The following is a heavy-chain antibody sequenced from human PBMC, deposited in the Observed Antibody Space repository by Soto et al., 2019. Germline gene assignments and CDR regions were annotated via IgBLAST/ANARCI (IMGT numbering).Heavy chain of an antibody. D-gene: IGHD3-22*01. V-gene: IGHV3-21*01. Sequence: EVQLVESGGGLVKPGGSPRLSCAASGFTFSSYSMNWVRQAPGKGLEWVSSISSSSSYIYYADSVKGRFTISRDNAKNSLYLQMNSLRAEDTAVYYCARDLGYYDSSGYNNYWYFDLWGRGTLVTVSS. CDR3: ARDLGYYDSSGYNNYWYFDL. J-gene: IGHJ2*01. CDR2: ISSSSSYI. CDR1: GFTFSSYS.